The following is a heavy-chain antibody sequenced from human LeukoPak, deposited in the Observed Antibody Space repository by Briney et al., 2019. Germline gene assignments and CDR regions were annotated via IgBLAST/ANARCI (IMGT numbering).Heavy chain of an antibody. CDR1: GFTFSSYS. CDR2: ISYDGSNK. CDR3: HLGDAFDI. J-gene: IGHJ3*02. Sequence: GGSLRLSCAASGFTFSSYSMNWVRQAPGKGLEWVAVISYDGSNKYYADSVKGRFTISRDNSKNTLYLQMNSLRAEDTAVYYCHLGDAFDIWGQGTMVTVSS. D-gene: IGHD7-27*01. V-gene: IGHV3-30*03.